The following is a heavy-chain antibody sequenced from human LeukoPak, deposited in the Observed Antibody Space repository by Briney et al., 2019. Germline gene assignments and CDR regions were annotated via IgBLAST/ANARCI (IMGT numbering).Heavy chain of an antibody. CDR3: AGAVAGSWFDP. D-gene: IGHD6-19*01. V-gene: IGHV4-59*08. Sequence: SETLSLTCTVSGGSIGYYYWSWIRQPPGKGLEWIAYIYYSGSTNYNPSLKSRVTISIDTSKNQFSLKLSSVTAADTAVYYCAGAVAGSWFDPWGQGTLVTVSS. J-gene: IGHJ5*02. CDR2: IYYSGST. CDR1: GGSIGYYY.